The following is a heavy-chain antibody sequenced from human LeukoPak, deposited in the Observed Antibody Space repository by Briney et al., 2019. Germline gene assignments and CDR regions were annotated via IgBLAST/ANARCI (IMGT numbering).Heavy chain of an antibody. J-gene: IGHJ4*02. Sequence: PSETLSLTCTAYGDSISSSGYYWGWIRQPPGKGLEWIGSVFYTGSTYYNPSLKSRVTISRDTSKNQFSLKLSSVSAADTAVYSCARHLHNPIFDSWGQGTLVTVSS. D-gene: IGHD1-14*01. CDR2: VFYTGST. CDR1: GDSISSSGYY. CDR3: ARHLHNPIFDS. V-gene: IGHV4-39*01.